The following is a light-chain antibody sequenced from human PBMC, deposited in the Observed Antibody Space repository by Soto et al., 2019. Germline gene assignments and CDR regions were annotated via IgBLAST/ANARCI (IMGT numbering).Light chain of an antibody. J-gene: IGLJ3*02. CDR1: SSDVGGYNY. CDR2: DVS. Sequence: QLVLTQPRSLSGSPGQSVTISCTGTSSDVGGYNYVSWYQQHPGKAPKLMIYDVSKRPSGVPDRFSGSKSGNTASLTISGLQAEDEADYYCCSYAGSYTWVFGGGTKVTVL. CDR3: CSYAGSYTWV. V-gene: IGLV2-11*01.